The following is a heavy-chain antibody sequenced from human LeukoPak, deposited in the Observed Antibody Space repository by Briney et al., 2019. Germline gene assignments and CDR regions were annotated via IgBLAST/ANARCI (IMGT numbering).Heavy chain of an antibody. V-gene: IGHV3-21*01. CDR3: APGASIAAAGTKGHYFDY. CDR2: ISSSSSYI. J-gene: IGHJ4*02. Sequence: PGGSLRLSCAASGFTFSSYSMNWVRQAPGKGLEWVSSISSSSSYIYYADSVKGRFTISRDNAKNSLYLQMNSLRAEDTAVYYCAPGASIAAAGTKGHYFDYWGQGTLLTVSS. D-gene: IGHD6-13*01. CDR1: GFTFSSYS.